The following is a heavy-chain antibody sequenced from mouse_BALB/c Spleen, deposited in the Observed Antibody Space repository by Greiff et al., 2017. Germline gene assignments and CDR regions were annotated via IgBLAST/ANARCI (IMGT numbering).Heavy chain of an antibody. V-gene: IGHV3-2*02. J-gene: IGHJ4*01. CDR3: AREGSRAMDY. Sequence: DVKLQESGPGLVKPSQSLSLTCTVTGYSITRDYAWNWIRQFPGNKLEWMGYISYSGSTSYNPSLKSRISITRDTSKNQFFLQLNSVTTEDTATYYCAREGSRAMDYWGQGTSVTVSS. CDR2: ISYSGST. CDR1: GYSITRDYA.